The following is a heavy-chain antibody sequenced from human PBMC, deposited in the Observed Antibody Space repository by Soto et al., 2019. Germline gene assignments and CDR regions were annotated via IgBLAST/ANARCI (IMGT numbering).Heavy chain of an antibody. CDR2: IIPIFGTA. V-gene: IGHV1-69*13. CDR1: GGTFSSYA. D-gene: IGHD1-1*01. CDR3: ARPGYIAFYYYGMDV. J-gene: IGHJ6*02. Sequence: SVKVSGKASGGTFSSYAISWVRQAPGQGLEWMGGIIPIFGTANYAQKFQGRVTITADESTSTAYMELSSLRSEDTAVYYCARPGYIAFYYYGMDVWGQGTTVTVSS.